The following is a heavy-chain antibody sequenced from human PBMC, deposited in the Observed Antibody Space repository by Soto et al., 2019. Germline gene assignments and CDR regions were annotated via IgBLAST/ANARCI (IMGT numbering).Heavy chain of an antibody. D-gene: IGHD3-10*01. J-gene: IGHJ4*02. Sequence: QVQLVQSGAEVKKPGSKQKVSCKGSDDTFSFYTINWVRQAPGLGLEWMGRVNPIVSMSNYAQKFQGRVTITADKSTNTAYMQLSSLRSEHTAIYYCAASYGSGYRAFDYWGQGALVTVSS. CDR1: DDTFSFYT. V-gene: IGHV1-69*02. CDR2: VNPIVSMS. CDR3: AASYGSGYRAFDY.